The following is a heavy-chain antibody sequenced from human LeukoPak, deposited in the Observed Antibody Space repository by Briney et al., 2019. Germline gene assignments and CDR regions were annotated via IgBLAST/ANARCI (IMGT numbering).Heavy chain of an antibody. D-gene: IGHD3-10*01. J-gene: IGHJ1*01. Sequence: GGSLRLSCAASGFTFSYYNMNWVRQAPGKGLEWVSAISGSGGSTYYADSVKGRFTISRDNSKNTLYLQMNSLRAEDTAVYYCAKHGRGGFGESYFQHWGQGTLVTVSS. CDR1: GFTFSYYN. CDR2: ISGSGGST. CDR3: AKHGRGGFGESYFQH. V-gene: IGHV3-23*01.